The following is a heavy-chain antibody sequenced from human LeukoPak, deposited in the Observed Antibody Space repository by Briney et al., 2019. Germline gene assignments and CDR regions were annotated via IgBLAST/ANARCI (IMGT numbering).Heavy chain of an antibody. Sequence: ASVKVSCKASGYTFTGYYIHWVRQAPGQGLEWMGWINPNSGGIKYAQKFQGRVTMTRDTSISTAYMELSSLTSDDTALYYCATDGAVAGTAYPEYWGQGTLVTVSS. V-gene: IGHV1-2*02. D-gene: IGHD6-19*01. CDR1: GYTFTGYY. CDR3: ATDGAVAGTAYPEY. J-gene: IGHJ4*02. CDR2: INPNSGGI.